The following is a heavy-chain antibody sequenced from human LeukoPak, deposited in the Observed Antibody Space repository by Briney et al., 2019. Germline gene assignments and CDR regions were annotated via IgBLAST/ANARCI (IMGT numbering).Heavy chain of an antibody. V-gene: IGHV3-7*01. D-gene: IGHD6-13*01. CDR1: GFTFSSYW. J-gene: IGHJ4*02. Sequence: GGSLSLSCAASGFTFSSYWMSWVRQAPGKGLEWVAHIKEDGSDKYYVDSVKGRFTISRDNARNSLYLQMNSLRAEDTAVYYCASGRQLGYWGQGTLDTVSS. CDR2: IKEDGSDK. CDR3: ASGRQLGY.